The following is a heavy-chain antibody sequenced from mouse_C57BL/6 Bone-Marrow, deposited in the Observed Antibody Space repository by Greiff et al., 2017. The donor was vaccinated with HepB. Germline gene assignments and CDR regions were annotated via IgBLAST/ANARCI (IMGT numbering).Heavy chain of an antibody. V-gene: IGHV1-81*01. J-gene: IGHJ2*01. D-gene: IGHD2-10*01. CDR3: ARSPLPPIDY. Sequence: QVQLQQSGAELARPGASVKLSCKASGYTFTSYGISWVKQRTGQGLEWIGEIYPRSGNTYYNEKFKGKATLTADKSSSTAYMELRRLTSEDSAVYFCARSPLPPIDYRGQGTTLTVCS. CDR1: GYTFTSYG. CDR2: IYPRSGNT.